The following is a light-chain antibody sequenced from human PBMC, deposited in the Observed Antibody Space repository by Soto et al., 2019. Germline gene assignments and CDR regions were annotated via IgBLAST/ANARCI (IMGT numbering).Light chain of an antibody. Sequence: EIVLTQSPATLSLSPGERATLSCRASQSVSSYLAWYQQKPGQAPRLLIYDASNRATGIPARFSGSGSATAFSLTISSLEPEDFAVYYGPQRSYWPPTVGPGTKVDIK. CDR2: DAS. CDR3: PQRSYWPPT. J-gene: IGKJ3*01. CDR1: QSVSSY. V-gene: IGKV3-11*01.